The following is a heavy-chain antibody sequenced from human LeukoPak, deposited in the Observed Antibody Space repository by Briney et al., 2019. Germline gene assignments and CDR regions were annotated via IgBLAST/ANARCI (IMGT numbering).Heavy chain of an antibody. D-gene: IGHD6-6*01. CDR2: MNPNSGGT. CDR1: GYTFTGHY. J-gene: IGHJ4*02. Sequence: ASVMVSCKASGYTFTGHYIHWVRQAPGQGLEWMGWMNPNSGGTNYAQKFQGRVTMTRDTSISTAYMDLTSLRSDDTAVYYCARESARSYPNFDYWGQGTLVTVSS. V-gene: IGHV1-2*02. CDR3: ARESARSYPNFDY.